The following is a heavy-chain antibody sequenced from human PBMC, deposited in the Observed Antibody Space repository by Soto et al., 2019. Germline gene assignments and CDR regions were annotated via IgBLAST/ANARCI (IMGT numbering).Heavy chain of an antibody. CDR2: VFSRVSA. V-gene: IGHV4-4*07. J-gene: IGHJ4*02. D-gene: IGHD2-21*02. Sequence: QLQLQESGPGQVRPSETLSLTCSVSGVSVTSYTWSWVRQPANKGLEWIGRVFSRVSATYNPSLKSRVSISMDTAENRISLKLDSVTAADAGVYFCARDGMTTGDTWGPGTLVTVSS. CDR1: GVSVTSYT. CDR3: ARDGMTTGDT.